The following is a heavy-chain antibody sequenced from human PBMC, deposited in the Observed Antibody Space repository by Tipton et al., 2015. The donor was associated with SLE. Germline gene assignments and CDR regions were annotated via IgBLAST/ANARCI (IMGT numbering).Heavy chain of an antibody. CDR3: ARDRGGSSWGGDWFDP. Sequence: TLSLTCTVSGGSISSGGYYWSWIRQPAGKGLEWIGRIYTSGSTNYNPSLKSRVTMSVDTSKNQFSLKLSSVTAADTAVYYCARDRGGSSWGGDWFDPWGQGTLVTVSS. D-gene: IGHD6-13*01. J-gene: IGHJ5*02. CDR2: IYTSGST. V-gene: IGHV4-61*02. CDR1: GGSISSGGYY.